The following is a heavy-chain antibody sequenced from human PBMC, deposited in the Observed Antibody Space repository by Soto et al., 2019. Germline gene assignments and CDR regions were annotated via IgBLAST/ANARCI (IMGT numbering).Heavy chain of an antibody. CDR3: VREGRGSFDF. J-gene: IGHJ3*01. CDR2: IGGRGNSA. CDR1: GFIFTNYA. D-gene: IGHD5-12*01. V-gene: IGHV3-23*01. Sequence: GGSLRLSCAASGFIFTNYAMNWVRQAPGKGLEWVSVIGGRGNSAYYADSVQGRFTISRDNSKNTLSLQVSSLTADDTAIYYCVREGRGSFDFWGRGTMVTVS.